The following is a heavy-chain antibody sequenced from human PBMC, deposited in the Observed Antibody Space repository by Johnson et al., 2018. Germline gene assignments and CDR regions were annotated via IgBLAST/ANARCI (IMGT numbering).Heavy chain of an antibody. V-gene: IGHV4-4*02. CDR2: IYHSGKT. CDR3: TKDKVVTIHNNVFDI. Sequence: QVQLQESGPGLVKPSGTLSLSCAVSGGSISSSNWWSWVRQPPGKGLEWIGEIYHSGKTNYNPSLKNRVTISVDKSKNQFSLKLSSVTAADTAFYYRTKDKVVTIHNNVFDIWGQGTMVTVSS. J-gene: IGHJ3*02. CDR1: GGSISSSNW. D-gene: IGHD5-12*01.